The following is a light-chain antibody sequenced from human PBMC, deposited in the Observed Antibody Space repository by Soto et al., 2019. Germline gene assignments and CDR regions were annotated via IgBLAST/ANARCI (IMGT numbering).Light chain of an antibody. V-gene: IGKV3-20*01. CDR2: ATS. CDR3: QQYDTSPPMYT. J-gene: IGKJ2*01. Sequence: EIVLTQSPGTLSLSPGERATLSCRASQSVDSTYLAWYQQKPDQSPRLLIYATSTRAAGIPDRFSGSGSGTDFTLTISRLEPDDVAVYYCQQYDTSPPMYTFGQGTKVDTK. CDR1: QSVDSTY.